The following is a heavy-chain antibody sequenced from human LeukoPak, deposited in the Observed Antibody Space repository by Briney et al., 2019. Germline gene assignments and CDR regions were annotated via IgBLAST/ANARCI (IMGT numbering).Heavy chain of an antibody. D-gene: IGHD3-22*01. CDR1: GFTFSNYW. V-gene: IGHV3-7*01. CDR3: ARSYYYDYRQIDY. J-gene: IGHJ4*02. CDR2: INQDGSEI. Sequence: GGSLRLSCAASGFTFSNYWMSWVRQAPGKGLEWLANINQDGSEIYYVDSVKGRFTISRDNGKNSLYLQINSLRADDTAVFYCARSYYYDYRQIDYWGQGTLVTVSS.